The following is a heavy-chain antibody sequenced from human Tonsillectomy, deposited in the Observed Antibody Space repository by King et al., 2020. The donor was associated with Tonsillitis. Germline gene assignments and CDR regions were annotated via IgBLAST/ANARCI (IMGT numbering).Heavy chain of an antibody. CDR2: ISSSSGMI. CDR1: GFTFTTPS. Sequence: DVQLVESGGGLVQPGGSLRLSCVASGFTFTTPSMNWVRQAPGKGLEWVAYISSSSGMIHYADAVRGRFTVSRDNARNSLYLQMNRLRGEDTGFYYCVRETYYSRSGFFDHWGQGTLVTVSA. J-gene: IGHJ4*02. CDR3: VRETYYSRSGFFDH. V-gene: IGHV3-48*01. D-gene: IGHD3-22*01.